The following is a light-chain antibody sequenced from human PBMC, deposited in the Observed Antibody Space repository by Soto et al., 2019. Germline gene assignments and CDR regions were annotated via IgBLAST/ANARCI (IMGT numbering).Light chain of an antibody. CDR1: SSNIGSNT. J-gene: IGLJ2*01. V-gene: IGLV1-44*01. Sequence: QSVLTQPPSASGTPGQRVTISCSGSSSNIGSNTVDWYQQLPGTAPTLLIYSDNVRPSGVPDRFSGSKSGTSAPLAISGLQSEDEADYYCAAWDDSLGGRVLFGGGTKVTVL. CDR2: SDN. CDR3: AAWDDSLGGRVL.